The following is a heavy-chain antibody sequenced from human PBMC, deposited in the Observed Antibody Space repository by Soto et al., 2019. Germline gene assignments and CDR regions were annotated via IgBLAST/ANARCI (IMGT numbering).Heavy chain of an antibody. V-gene: IGHV4-59*08. J-gene: IGHJ4*02. D-gene: IGHD2-2*03. Sequence: PSDTLFLTCTVSGGSLSSYYWSWIRQPPGKGLEWIGYIYYSGSTNYNPSLKSRVTISVDTSKNQFSLKLSSVTVADTAVYYCARRYGYCFDYWGQGTLVTVSS. CDR2: IYYSGST. CDR3: ARRYGYCFDY. CDR1: GGSLSSYY.